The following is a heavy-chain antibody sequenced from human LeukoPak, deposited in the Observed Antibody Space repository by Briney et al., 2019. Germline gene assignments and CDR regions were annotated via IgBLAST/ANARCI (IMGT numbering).Heavy chain of an antibody. Sequence: ASVKVSCKASGYTFTSYAMNWVRQAPGQGLEWMGWINTNTGNPTYAQGFTGRFVFSLDTSVSTAYLQISSLKAEDTAVYYCARAIYYYDSSGYGPLGYYYYMDVWGKGTTVTVSS. J-gene: IGHJ6*03. CDR1: GYTFTSYA. CDR2: INTNTGNP. D-gene: IGHD3-22*01. CDR3: ARAIYYYDSSGYGPLGYYYYMDV. V-gene: IGHV7-4-1*02.